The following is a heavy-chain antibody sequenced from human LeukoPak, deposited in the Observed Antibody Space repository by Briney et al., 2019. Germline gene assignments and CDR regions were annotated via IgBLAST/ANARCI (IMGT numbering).Heavy chain of an antibody. V-gene: IGHV1-18*01. Sequence: GASVKVSCKAAGYPFISFGISWVRQAPGQGLEWMGWISAYNGKTEFAQRCQDRVTMTTDTSTTTAYMELRSLRSDDTAMYYCARDHEDVYGSGSYKLWGQGTRVTVSS. CDR3: ARDHEDVYGSGSYKL. CDR2: ISAYNGKT. D-gene: IGHD3-10*01. J-gene: IGHJ4*02. CDR1: GYPFISFG.